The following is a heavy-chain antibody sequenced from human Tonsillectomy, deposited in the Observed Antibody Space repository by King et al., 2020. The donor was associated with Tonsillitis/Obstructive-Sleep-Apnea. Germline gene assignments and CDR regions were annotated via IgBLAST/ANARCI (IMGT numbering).Heavy chain of an antibody. J-gene: IGHJ4*02. CDR2: ISYDGSNK. CDR3: AKGGTTGTTDYFDY. CDR1: GFTFSSYG. V-gene: IGHV3-30*18. D-gene: IGHD1-1*01. Sequence: VQLVESGGGVVQPGRSLRLSCAASGFTFSSYGIHWVRQSPGKGLEGVAVISYDGSNKYYADSVKGRFTISRDNSKNTLYLQMNSLRAEDTAVYYCAKGGTTGTTDYFDYWGQGTLVTVSS.